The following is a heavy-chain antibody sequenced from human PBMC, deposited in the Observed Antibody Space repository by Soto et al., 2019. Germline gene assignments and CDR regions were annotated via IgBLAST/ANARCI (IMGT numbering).Heavy chain of an antibody. V-gene: IGHV4-30-4*01. CDR3: NRRPTGEKVGY. D-gene: IGHD7-27*01. J-gene: IGHJ4*02. CDR1: GDSISTVYYC. Sequence: QVQLQESGPGLVKPSETLSLTCTVSGDSISTVYYCWSWIRQSPDKGLEWIGHIYDGGSTYSKPSLKTRVDQSPEPSKDPFSLKLKSLTAADTAVLYLNRRPTGEKVGYLGPGT. CDR2: IYDGGST.